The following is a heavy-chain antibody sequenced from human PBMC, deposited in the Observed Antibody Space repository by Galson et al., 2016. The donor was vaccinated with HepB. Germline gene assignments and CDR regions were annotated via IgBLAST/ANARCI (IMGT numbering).Heavy chain of an antibody. CDR1: GASIRSTTHY. V-gene: IGHV4-39*07. CDR2: CFHSGSA. D-gene: IGHD3-22*01. J-gene: IGHJ4*02. Sequence: SETLSLTCTVSGASIRSTTHYWAWIRQSPGGGLEWIGSCFHSGSAYYNPSLKSRVTISVDTSKNQFSLHVTSVTVADTAVYYCARGGLTPIVVAIWGQGTFVTVSS. CDR3: ARGGLTPIVVAI.